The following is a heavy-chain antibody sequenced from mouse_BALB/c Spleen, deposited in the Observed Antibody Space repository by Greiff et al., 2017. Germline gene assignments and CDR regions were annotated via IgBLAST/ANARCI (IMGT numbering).Heavy chain of an antibody. J-gene: IGHJ3*01. CDR2: INPSTGYT. D-gene: IGHD1-1*01. CDR3: GRRPAITTGFAD. V-gene: IGHV1-7*01. Sequence: VQLQQSGAELAKPGASVKMSCKASGYTFTSYWMHWVKQRPGQGLEWIGYINPSTGYTEYNQKFKDKATLTADKSSSTAYMQLSSLTSEDSAVYYCGRRPAITTGFADWGQGTLVTVSA. CDR1: GYTFTSYW.